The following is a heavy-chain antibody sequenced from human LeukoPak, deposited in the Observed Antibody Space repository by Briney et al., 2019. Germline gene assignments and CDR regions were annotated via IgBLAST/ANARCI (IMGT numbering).Heavy chain of an antibody. V-gene: IGHV4-39*01. CDR3: ARLLRYYGSGRPDY. Sequence: SETLSLTCTVSGGSISSSSYYWGWIRQPPGKGLEWTGSIYYSGSTYYNPSLKSRVTISVDTSKSQFSLKLSSVTAADTAVYYCARLLRYYGSGRPDYWGQGTLVTVSS. CDR2: IYYSGST. CDR1: GGSISSSSYY. J-gene: IGHJ4*02. D-gene: IGHD3-10*01.